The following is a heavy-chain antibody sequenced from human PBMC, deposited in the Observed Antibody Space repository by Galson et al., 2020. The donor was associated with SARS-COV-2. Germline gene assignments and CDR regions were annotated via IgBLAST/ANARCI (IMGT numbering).Heavy chain of an antibody. CDR1: GFTFSNFG. D-gene: IGHD6-13*01. CDR3: ARAGYSSTWTLGDAFDV. Sequence: LTCAASGFTFSNFGMHWVRQAPGKGLEWVAVISTDGNNKYDADSVKGRFTISRDNSNNTLYLQMNSLRPEDTAVYFCARAGYSSTWTLGDAFDVWGQGTLVTVSS. V-gene: IGHV3-30*03. J-gene: IGHJ3*01. CDR2: ISTDGNNK.